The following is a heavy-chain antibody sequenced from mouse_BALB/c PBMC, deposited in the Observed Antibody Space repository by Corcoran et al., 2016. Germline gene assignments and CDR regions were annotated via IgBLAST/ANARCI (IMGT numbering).Heavy chain of an antibody. Sequence: EVQLQQSGHELVKPGASVKMYCKASGYTFTSYVMHGVKQKPGQGLEWIGYINPYNDGTKYNEKFKGKATLTSDKSSSTAYMELSSLTSEDSAVYYCARRLGYYAMYYWGQGTSVTVSS. CDR1: GYTFTSYV. V-gene: IGHV1S136*01. CDR3: ARRLGYYAMYY. CDR2: INPYNDGT. J-gene: IGHJ4*01.